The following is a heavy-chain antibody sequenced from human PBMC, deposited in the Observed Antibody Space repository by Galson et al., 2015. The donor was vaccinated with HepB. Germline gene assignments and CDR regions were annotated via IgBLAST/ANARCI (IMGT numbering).Heavy chain of an antibody. Sequence: SLRLSCAASGFTFSSYEMNWVRQAPGKGLEWVSYISSSGSTIYYADSVKGRFTISRDNAKNSLYLQMDSLRAEDTAVYYCARAGSSWYQAIHNWFDPWGQGTLVTVSS. J-gene: IGHJ5*02. CDR3: ARAGSSWYQAIHNWFDP. CDR1: GFTFSSYE. D-gene: IGHD6-13*01. V-gene: IGHV3-48*03. CDR2: ISSSGSTI.